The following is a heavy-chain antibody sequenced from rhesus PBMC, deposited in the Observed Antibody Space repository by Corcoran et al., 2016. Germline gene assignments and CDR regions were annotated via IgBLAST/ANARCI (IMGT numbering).Heavy chain of an antibody. V-gene: IGHV4-99*02. CDR1: GYSISSGYY. CDR2: NSCSSGST. Sequence: QVQLQESGPGLVKPSETLSLTCAVSGYSISSGYYWGWIRQPPGKGLEYIGYNSCSSGSTHYNPTRNSRVTIAKDTSKNQLSMKLSSVTAADTSVYYWARGDTVLVVVYNSLDVWGRGVLVTVSS. D-gene: IGHD2-21*01. J-gene: IGHJ5-2*02. CDR3: ARGDTVLVVVYNSLDV.